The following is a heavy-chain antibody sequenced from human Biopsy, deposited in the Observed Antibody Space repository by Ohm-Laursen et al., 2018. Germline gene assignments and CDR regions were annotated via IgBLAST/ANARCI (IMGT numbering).Heavy chain of an antibody. CDR3: ARDSGILNYGNFKYYHYYGMDV. Sequence: TLSLTCTVSGDSVTKYYWSWIRQPPGKGLEWIGHIYYSVMTNYNPSLQSRVSISVDTSRNQVSLALSSVTAADTAVYYCARDSGILNYGNFKYYHYYGMDVWGQGTKVTVSS. CDR2: IYYSVMT. D-gene: IGHD4-11*01. J-gene: IGHJ6*02. CDR1: GDSVTKYY. V-gene: IGHV4-59*02.